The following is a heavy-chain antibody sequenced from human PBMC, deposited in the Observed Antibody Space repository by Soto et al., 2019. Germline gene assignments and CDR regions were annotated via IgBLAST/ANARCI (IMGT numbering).Heavy chain of an antibody. J-gene: IGHJ4*02. D-gene: IGHD1-1*01. CDR2: ISAYSSDTI. CDR1: GFTFSSYS. V-gene: IGHV3-48*01. Sequence: EVQLVESGGGLVQPGGSLRLSCAASGFTFSSYSMNWVRQAPRKGLEWVSYISAYSSDTIYYADSVKGLFTISRDNAKNSLYLQMNSLRGETTAVYFCARALVEPRGDYWGQGPLVTVS. CDR3: ARALVEPRGDY.